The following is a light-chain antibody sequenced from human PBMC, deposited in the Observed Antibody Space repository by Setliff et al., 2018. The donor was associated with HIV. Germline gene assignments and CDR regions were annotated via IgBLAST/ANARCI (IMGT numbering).Light chain of an antibody. J-gene: IGLJ1*01. Sequence: QSVLTQPRSVSGSPGQSVTIACTGTSSDAGDYNFVSWYQLHPGKAPKLIIYDVTKRPSGVPDCFSGSKSANAASLTISGLQAEDEADYYCCSSAGTYTSFFVFGTGTKVTVL. V-gene: IGLV2-11*01. CDR1: SSDAGDYNF. CDR3: CSSAGTYTSFFV. CDR2: DVT.